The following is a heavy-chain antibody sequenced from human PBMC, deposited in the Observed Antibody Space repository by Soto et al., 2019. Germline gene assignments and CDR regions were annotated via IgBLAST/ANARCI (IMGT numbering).Heavy chain of an antibody. D-gene: IGHD1-7*01. J-gene: IGHJ4*02. CDR3: GRQPQYRNYGRYFDF. CDR1: GGSISSSSYY. CDR2: IYYSGST. Sequence: QLQLQESGPGLLKPSETLSLTCTVSGGSISSSSYYWGWIRQPPGKGVQWIGSIYYSGSTYDAPALKCRVPISEDTSNDHSYLKLSSGTGAYTSVYDCGRQPQYRNYGRYFDFWGQGTLVTVSS. V-gene: IGHV4-39*01.